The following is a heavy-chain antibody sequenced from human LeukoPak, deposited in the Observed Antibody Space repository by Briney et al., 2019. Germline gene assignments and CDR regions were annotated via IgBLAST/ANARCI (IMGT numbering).Heavy chain of an antibody. J-gene: IGHJ4*01. CDR3: TRAKRGPFDY. V-gene: IGHV3-30-3*01. Sequence: PGGSLSLSCAASGFTFSNYAIHWVRQAPGKGLDWVAVVTFDGTKKYYADSVKGRFTISRDNSKNTLYLQMNTLRHDDTSVYYCTRAKRGPFDYWGQGTLVTVSS. CDR1: GFTFSNYA. CDR2: VTFDGTKK.